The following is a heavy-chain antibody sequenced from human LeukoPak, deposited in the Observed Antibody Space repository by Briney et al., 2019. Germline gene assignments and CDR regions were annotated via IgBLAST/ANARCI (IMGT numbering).Heavy chain of an antibody. J-gene: IGHJ4*02. CDR1: GFTFSSYA. V-gene: IGHV3-23*01. Sequence: PGGSLRLSCAASGFTFSSYAMSWVCQAPGKGLEWVSAISGSGGSTYYADSVKGRFTISRDNSKNTLYLQMNSLRAEDTAVYYCAKTTVVPPDGNFDYWGQGTLVTVSS. D-gene: IGHD4-23*01. CDR3: AKTTVVPPDGNFDY. CDR2: ISGSGGST.